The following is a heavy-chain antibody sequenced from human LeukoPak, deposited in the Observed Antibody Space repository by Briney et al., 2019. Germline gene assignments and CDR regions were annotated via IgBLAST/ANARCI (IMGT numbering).Heavy chain of an antibody. D-gene: IGHD3-10*01. J-gene: IGHJ4*02. CDR3: ARDGYVSGSHDY. CDR1: GFAFSSYA. Sequence: GGSLRLSCAASGFAFSSYAMSWVRQPPGKGLEWVSVISRRDDYTYYADSVKGRFTISRDNAKNSLYLQMNSLRAEDTAVYHCARDGYVSGSHDYWGQGTLVTVSS. V-gene: IGHV3-21*01. CDR2: ISRRDDYT.